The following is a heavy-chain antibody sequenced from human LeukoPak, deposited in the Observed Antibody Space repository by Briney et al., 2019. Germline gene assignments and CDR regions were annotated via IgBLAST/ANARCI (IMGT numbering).Heavy chain of an antibody. CDR3: ARESSLFGVVTRYYFDF. Sequence: PGGSLKLSCAASGINFTDYYMTWIRQAPGKGLEWVSSISSGGNIINYADSVKGRVDISRDNAKKSLFLQMNSLRVEDTAVYYCARESSLFGVVTRYYFDFWGQGTLVTVSS. CDR2: ISSGGNII. V-gene: IGHV3-11*04. CDR1: GINFTDYY. D-gene: IGHD3-3*01. J-gene: IGHJ4*02.